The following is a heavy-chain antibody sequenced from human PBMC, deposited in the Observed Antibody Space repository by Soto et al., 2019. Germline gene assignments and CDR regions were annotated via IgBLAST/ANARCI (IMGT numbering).Heavy chain of an antibody. CDR3: ARDQDDSSDAFDI. D-gene: IGHD3-3*01. J-gene: IGHJ3*02. CDR1: AFTFKNHW. Sequence: SLRLSCAASAFTFKNHWMHWVRQVPGKGPVWVSRINGDGSFTSYADAVKGRFTISRDNAKNSLYLQMNSLRAEDTAVYYCARDQDDSSDAFDIWGQGTMVTVSS. V-gene: IGHV3-74*01. CDR2: INGDGSFT.